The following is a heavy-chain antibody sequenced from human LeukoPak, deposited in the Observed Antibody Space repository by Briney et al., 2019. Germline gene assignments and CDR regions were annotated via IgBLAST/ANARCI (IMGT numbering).Heavy chain of an antibody. V-gene: IGHV3-30*18. Sequence: PGGSLRLSCAASGFTFSSHAMHWVRQAPGKGLEWVAVISTDGRDKHHAESVKGRFTISRDNSKNTLYLQMNSLRAEDTAVYYCAKDGKDRGYYYYYYMDVWGKGTTVTVSS. D-gene: IGHD1-26*01. CDR2: ISTDGRDK. J-gene: IGHJ6*03. CDR3: AKDGKDRGYYYYYYMDV. CDR1: GFTFSSHA.